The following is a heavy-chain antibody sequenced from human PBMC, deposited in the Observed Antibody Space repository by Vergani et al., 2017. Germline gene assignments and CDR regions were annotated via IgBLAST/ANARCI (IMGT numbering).Heavy chain of an antibody. CDR3: ASSITMMPFDL. D-gene: IGHD3-22*01. J-gene: IGHJ2*01. V-gene: IGHV3-23*01. Sequence: EVQLLESGGDLVQPGGSLRLSCAASGFTFNHYAMNWVRQAPGKGLEWVSGISGSGGSTYYAGSGKGRFTISRDSSKNTLYLQMNSLRAEDTAVYYCASSITMMPFDLWGRGTLVTVSS. CDR1: GFTFNHYA. CDR2: ISGSGGST.